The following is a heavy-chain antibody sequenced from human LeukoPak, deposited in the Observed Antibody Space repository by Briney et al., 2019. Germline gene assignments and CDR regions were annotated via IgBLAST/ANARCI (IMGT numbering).Heavy chain of an antibody. J-gene: IGHJ4*02. CDR2: ISTSSTYI. Sequence: GGSLRLSCAASGFTFSDYNMNWVRQAPGKGLEWVSVISTSSTYIYYADSVKGRFTISRDNSKNTLHLQMNSLRAEDTAVYYCANENYYDSSAYLDYWGQGTLVTVSS. D-gene: IGHD3-22*01. V-gene: IGHV3-21*01. CDR3: ANENYYDSSAYLDY. CDR1: GFTFSDYN.